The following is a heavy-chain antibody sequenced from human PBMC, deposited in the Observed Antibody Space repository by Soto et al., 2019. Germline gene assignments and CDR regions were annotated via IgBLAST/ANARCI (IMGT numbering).Heavy chain of an antibody. CDR1: GGSISSGGYS. V-gene: IGHV4-30-2*01. CDR2: IYHSGST. Sequence: QLQLQESGSGLVKPSQTLSLTCAVSGGSISSGGYSWSWIRQPPGKGLEWIGYIYHSGSTYYNPSLKSRVTISVDRSKNQFSLKLSSVTAADTAVYYCARGGYYGSGSYYNPPPYYYGMDVWGQGTTVTVSS. D-gene: IGHD3-10*01. CDR3: ARGGYYGSGSYYNPPPYYYGMDV. J-gene: IGHJ6*02.